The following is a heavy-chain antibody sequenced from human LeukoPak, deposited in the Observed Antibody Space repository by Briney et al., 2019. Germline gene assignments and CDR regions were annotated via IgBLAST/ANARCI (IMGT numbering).Heavy chain of an antibody. Sequence: SETLSLTCAVYGGSFSGYYWSGIGKPPGKGLEGIGEINHSGSTNYNPSLKSRVTISVDTSKNQFSLKLSSVTAADTAVYYCARAKSSGWYPFDYWGQGTLVTVSS. V-gene: IGHV4-34*01. CDR3: ARAKSSGWYPFDY. J-gene: IGHJ4*02. CDR1: GGSFSGYY. D-gene: IGHD6-19*01. CDR2: INHSGST.